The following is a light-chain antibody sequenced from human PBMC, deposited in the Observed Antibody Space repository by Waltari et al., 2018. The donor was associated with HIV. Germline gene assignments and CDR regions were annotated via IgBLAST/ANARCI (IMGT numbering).Light chain of an antibody. CDR1: QGVLYNDKNY. J-gene: IGKJ4*01. CDR3: QQYYNTPPT. CDR2: WAS. Sequence: DIVMTQSPDSLAVSLGERATINCKSSQGVLYNDKNYLVWYQQKPGQPPKLLLYWASTRDSGVPGRFSGSGSGTDFTLTISSLQAEDVAVYYCQQYYNTPPTFGGGTKVEIK. V-gene: IGKV4-1*01.